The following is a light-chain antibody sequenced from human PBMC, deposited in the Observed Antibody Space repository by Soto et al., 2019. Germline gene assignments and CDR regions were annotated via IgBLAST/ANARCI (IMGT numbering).Light chain of an antibody. CDR2: EGS. J-gene: IGLJ2*01. CDR3: CSYAGSYVV. V-gene: IGLV2-23*01. Sequence: QSALTQPASVSGSPGQSITISCTGTSSDVGSYNLVSWYQQHPGKAPKFMIYEGSKRPSGVSNRFSGSKSGNTASLTISGLRAEDEADYYCCSYAGSYVVFGGGTKLTVL. CDR1: SSDVGSYNL.